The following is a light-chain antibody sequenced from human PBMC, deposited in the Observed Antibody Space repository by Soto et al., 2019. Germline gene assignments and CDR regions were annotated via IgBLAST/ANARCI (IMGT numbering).Light chain of an antibody. V-gene: IGKV3-20*01. CDR2: GAS. CDR3: QQYGSSPPIT. Sequence: ELVLTQSPGTLSSSPGGRATLSCRASQSVSSSYIAGYEHKPGQAPRLLIYGASSRATGIPDRFSGSGSGTDFTLTISRLEPEDYAVYYCQQYGSSPPITFGQGTRLEIK. CDR1: QSVSSSY. J-gene: IGKJ5*01.